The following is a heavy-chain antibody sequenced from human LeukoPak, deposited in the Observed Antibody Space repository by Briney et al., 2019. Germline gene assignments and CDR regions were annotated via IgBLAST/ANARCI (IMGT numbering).Heavy chain of an antibody. Sequence: GGSLRLSCAASGFTFSSYAMSWVRQAPGKGLEWVSAISGSGGSTYYADSVKGRFTISRDNSKNTLYLQMNSLRAEDTAVYYCASDNSSGWCYFDYWGQGTLVTVSS. CDR2: ISGSGGST. D-gene: IGHD6-19*01. J-gene: IGHJ4*02. V-gene: IGHV3-23*01. CDR3: ASDNSSGWCYFDY. CDR1: GFTFSSYA.